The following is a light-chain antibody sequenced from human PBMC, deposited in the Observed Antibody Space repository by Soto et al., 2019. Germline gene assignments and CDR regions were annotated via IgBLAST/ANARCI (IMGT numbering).Light chain of an antibody. CDR2: DAS. Sequence: EIVMTQSPATLSVSPGERATLSCRASQSVSSYLAWSQQKPGQAPRLLIYDASTRATGIPARFSGSGSGTEFSLTISSLQSEDFAVYYCQHYNDWPPKQYTFGQGTKLEIK. J-gene: IGKJ2*01. V-gene: IGKV3-15*01. CDR1: QSVSSY. CDR3: QHYNDWPPKQYT.